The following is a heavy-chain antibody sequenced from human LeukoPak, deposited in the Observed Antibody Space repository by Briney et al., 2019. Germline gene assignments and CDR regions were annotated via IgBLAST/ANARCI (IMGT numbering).Heavy chain of an antibody. Sequence: SETLSLTCAVYGGSFSGYHWSWIRQPPGKGLEWIGEINHSGSTNYNPSLKSRVTISVDTSKNQFSLKLSSVTAADTAVYYCAKSNGYGLVDIWGQGTMVTVSS. D-gene: IGHD3-10*01. CDR2: INHSGST. V-gene: IGHV4-34*01. CDR1: GGSFSGYH. CDR3: AKSNGYGLVDI. J-gene: IGHJ3*02.